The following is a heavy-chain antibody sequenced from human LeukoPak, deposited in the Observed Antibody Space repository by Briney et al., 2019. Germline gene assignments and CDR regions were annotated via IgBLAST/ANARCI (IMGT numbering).Heavy chain of an antibody. D-gene: IGHD4-17*01. CDR2: MNPNSGNT. V-gene: IGHV1-8*03. J-gene: IGHJ4*02. CDR1: GYTFTSYD. CDR3: ARDLTTVTTNYFDY. Sequence: ASVKVSCKASGYTFTSYDINWVRQATGQGLEWMGWMNPNSGNTGYAQKFQGRVTITRNTSISTAYMELSSLRSEDTAVYYCARDLTTVTTNYFDYWGQGTLVTVSS.